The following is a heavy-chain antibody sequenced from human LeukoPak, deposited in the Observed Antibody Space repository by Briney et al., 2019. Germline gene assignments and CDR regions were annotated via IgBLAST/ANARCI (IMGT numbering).Heavy chain of an antibody. CDR1: GFTFSSYS. Sequence: GGSLRLSCAASGFTFSSYSMNWVRQAPGKGLEWVSSISSSSSYIYCADSVKGRFTISRDNAKNSLYLQMNSLRAEDTAVYYCARDPWSTRAFDYWGQGTLVTVSS. D-gene: IGHD2-15*01. J-gene: IGHJ4*02. V-gene: IGHV3-21*01. CDR3: ARDPWSTRAFDY. CDR2: ISSSSSYI.